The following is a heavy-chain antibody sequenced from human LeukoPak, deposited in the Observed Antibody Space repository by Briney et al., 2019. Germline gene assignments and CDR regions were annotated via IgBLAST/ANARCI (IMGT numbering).Heavy chain of an antibody. J-gene: IGHJ4*02. Sequence: GGSLRLSCTVSGFTFSSHSMNWVRQAPGKGLEWIYADSVKGRFTISRDNAKNSLYLQMNSLRAEDTAVYYCARGKAAGTSFDYWGQGTLVTVSS. D-gene: IGHD6-13*01. V-gene: IGHV3-48*01. CDR1: GFTFSSHS. CDR3: ARGKAAGTSFDY.